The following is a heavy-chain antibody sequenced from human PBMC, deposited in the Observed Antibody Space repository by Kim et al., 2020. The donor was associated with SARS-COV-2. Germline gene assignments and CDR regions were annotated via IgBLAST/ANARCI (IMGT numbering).Heavy chain of an antibody. D-gene: IGHD6-13*01. J-gene: IGHJ4*02. Sequence: NPSLKSRVTISVDTSKNQFSLKRSSVTAADTAVYYCARGAAEPYTQQLGYWGQGTLVTVSS. CDR3: ARGAAEPYTQQLGY. V-gene: IGHV4-34*01.